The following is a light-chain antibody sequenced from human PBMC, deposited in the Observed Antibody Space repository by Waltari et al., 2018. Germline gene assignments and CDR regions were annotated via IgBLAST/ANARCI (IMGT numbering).Light chain of an antibody. CDR1: QGISKF. CDR3: QQYKTFPLT. CDR2: GAS. Sequence: DIQMTQSPSSLAASVGDRVTITCRASQGISKFLAWFRQKPGTAPDSLIYGASSLQSGVPSRFSGSGSGTDFTLTISSLQPEDFASYYCQQYKTFPLTFGGGTKVEIK. J-gene: IGKJ4*01. V-gene: IGKV1-16*01.